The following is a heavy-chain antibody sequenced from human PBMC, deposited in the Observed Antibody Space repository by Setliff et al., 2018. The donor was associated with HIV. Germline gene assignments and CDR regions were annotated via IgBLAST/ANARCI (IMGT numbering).Heavy chain of an antibody. CDR1: GGSFSGYY. J-gene: IGHJ5*02. D-gene: IGHD3-3*01. CDR3: AREEDYNFWSGYDWFDP. Sequence: PSETLSLTCAVYGGSFSGYYWSWIRQPPGKGLEWIGEINHIGSTNYNPSLKSRVTISVDTSKNQFSLKLSSVTAADTAVYYCAREEDYNFWSGYDWFDPWGQGTLVTVSS. V-gene: IGHV4-34*01. CDR2: INHIGST.